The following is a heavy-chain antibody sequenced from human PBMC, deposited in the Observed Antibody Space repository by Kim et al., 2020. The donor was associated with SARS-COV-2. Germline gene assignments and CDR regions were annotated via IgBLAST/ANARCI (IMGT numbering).Heavy chain of an antibody. V-gene: IGHV1-46*01. CDR1: GYTFTSYY. J-gene: IGHJ6*02. CDR2: INPSGGST. Sequence: ASVKVSCKASGYTFTSYYMHWVRQAPGQGLEWMGIINPSGGSTSYEQKFQGRVTMTRDTSTSTVYMELSSLRSQDTAVYYCARDLTAAAGTPSDYYYGLDVWGHGTTVTVSS. D-gene: IGHD6-13*01. CDR3: ARDLTAAAGTPSDYYYGLDV.